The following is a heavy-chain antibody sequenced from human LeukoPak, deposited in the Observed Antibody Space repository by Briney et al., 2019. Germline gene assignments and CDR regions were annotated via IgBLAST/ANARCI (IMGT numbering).Heavy chain of an antibody. V-gene: IGHV3-7*01. CDR3: ARELVAGIAAYFHN. CDR2: INKDGSEK. CDR1: GFTFSSYW. Sequence: PGGSLRLSCAASGFTFSSYWISWVRQAPGKGLEWVANINKDGSEKYYMDSVRGRFTISRDNAKNSLYLQMHSLRVEDTAVYYCARELVAGIAAYFHNWGQGTLVTVSS. D-gene: IGHD6-19*01. J-gene: IGHJ1*01.